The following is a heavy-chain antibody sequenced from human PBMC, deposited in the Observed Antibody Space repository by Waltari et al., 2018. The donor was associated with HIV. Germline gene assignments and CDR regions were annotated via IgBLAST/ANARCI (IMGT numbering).Heavy chain of an antibody. Sequence: LVEFGGDLVQSGTSLRLSCEASRFSFSDYDMFWVRQAPGKGLEWVAVISNDGNDKKYVDSVKGRFNVSRDNVKNTLYLYMSRLRPEDTAVYYCVRETSGRDAFDIWGLGTQVIVSS. J-gene: IGHJ3*02. CDR2: ISNDGNDK. D-gene: IGHD2-15*01. CDR3: VRETSGRDAFDI. V-gene: IGHV3-30*15. CDR1: RFSFSDYD.